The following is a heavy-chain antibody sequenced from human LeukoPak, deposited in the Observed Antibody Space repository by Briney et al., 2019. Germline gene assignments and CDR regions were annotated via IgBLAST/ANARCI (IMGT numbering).Heavy chain of an antibody. CDR1: GGSISSSGYY. CDR2: MSYSGST. CDR3: AREGYNRLDY. Sequence: SETLSLTCTVSGGSISSSGYYWTWIRQLPGKGPDWIGHMSYSGSTSYNPSLKSRVIISVDTSKNQLSLKLSSVTAADTAVYYCAREGYNRLDYWGQGTLVTVSS. D-gene: IGHD5-24*01. J-gene: IGHJ4*02. V-gene: IGHV4-31*02.